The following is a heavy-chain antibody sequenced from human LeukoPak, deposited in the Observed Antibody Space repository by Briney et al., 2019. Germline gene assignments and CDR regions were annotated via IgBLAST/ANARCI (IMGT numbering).Heavy chain of an antibody. CDR2: VFGSSGDT. CDR3: AKGAYDFLEIAYFDY. J-gene: IGHJ4*02. CDR1: GFSLNKNS. D-gene: IGHD3-3*01. Sequence: PGESLTLSCAVSGFSLNKNSMNWVRQAPGKGLEWVAVVFGSSGDTDYADSVKGRFTISRENPKNTLFPQVNSLSAEDTAIFYCAKGAYDFLEIAYFDYWGQGALVTVSS. V-gene: IGHV3-23*01.